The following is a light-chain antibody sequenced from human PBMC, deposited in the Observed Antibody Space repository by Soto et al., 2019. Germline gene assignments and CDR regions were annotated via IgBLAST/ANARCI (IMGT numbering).Light chain of an antibody. Sequence: EIGLTQSPGTLSLSPGERATLSCGASQSVSSSYVAWYQQKPGQAPRLLIYGASSRATGIPDRFSGSGSGTDFTLTISRLEPEDFAVYYCQQYGSSPRTFGQGTKVEIK. V-gene: IGKV3-20*01. CDR1: QSVSSSY. CDR3: QQYGSSPRT. J-gene: IGKJ1*01. CDR2: GAS.